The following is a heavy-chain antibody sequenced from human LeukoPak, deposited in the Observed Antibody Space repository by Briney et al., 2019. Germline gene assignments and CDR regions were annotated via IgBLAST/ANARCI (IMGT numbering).Heavy chain of an antibody. D-gene: IGHD3-10*01. V-gene: IGHV3-74*01. CDR2: ISSDGSST. CDR3: ARESGGSGSSH. Sequence: PGGSLRLSCAASGFTFSRHWMHWVRRAPGKGLVWVSRISSDGSSTSYADSVKGRFTISRDNAKNSLYLQMNSLRAEDTAVYYCARESGGSGSSHWGQGTLVTVSS. CDR1: GFTFSRHW. J-gene: IGHJ4*02.